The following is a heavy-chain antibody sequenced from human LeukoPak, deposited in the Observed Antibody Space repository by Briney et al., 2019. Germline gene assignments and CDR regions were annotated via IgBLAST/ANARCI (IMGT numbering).Heavy chain of an antibody. J-gene: IGHJ6*02. CDR1: GGSIRSYY. CDR3: ARHLFIATATYGLDV. Sequence: PSETLSLTCTVSGGSIRSYYWSWIRQPPGKGLEWIGYIYYSGSTKYNPSLKSRVTISVDTSKNQFSLKLTSVTAADTAIYYCARHLFIATATYGLDVWGQGTTVTVSS. D-gene: IGHD6-13*01. V-gene: IGHV4-59*08. CDR2: IYYSGST.